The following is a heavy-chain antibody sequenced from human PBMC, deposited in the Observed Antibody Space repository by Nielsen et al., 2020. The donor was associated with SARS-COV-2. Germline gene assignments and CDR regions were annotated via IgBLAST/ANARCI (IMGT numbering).Heavy chain of an antibody. D-gene: IGHD1-26*01. Sequence: ESLKISCAASGFTFSDHYMDWIRQPPGKGPEWIGSIYYSGSTYYNPSLKSRVTISVDTTKNQFSLKLSPVTAADTAVYYCARELVGATTSLDYWGQGTLVTVSS. CDR2: IYYSGST. CDR1: GFTFSDHY. V-gene: IGHV4-38-2*01. CDR3: ARELVGATTSLDY. J-gene: IGHJ4*02.